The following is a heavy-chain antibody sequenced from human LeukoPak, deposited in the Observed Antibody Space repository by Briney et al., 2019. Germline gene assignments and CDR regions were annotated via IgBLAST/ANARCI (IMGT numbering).Heavy chain of an antibody. CDR2: IYISGIT. D-gene: IGHD2/OR15-2a*01. CDR1: GGSISSYF. V-gene: IGHV4-4*07. Sequence: PSETLSLTCTVSGGSISSYFWSWVRQPAGKGLEWIGRIYISGITNYNPSLKSRVTMSVDTSKNQFSLKLSSVTAADTAVYYCARAFGPNDAFDIWGQGTMVTVSS. J-gene: IGHJ3*02. CDR3: ARAFGPNDAFDI.